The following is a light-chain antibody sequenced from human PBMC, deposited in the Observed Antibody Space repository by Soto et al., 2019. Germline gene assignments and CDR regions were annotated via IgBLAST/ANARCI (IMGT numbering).Light chain of an antibody. V-gene: IGLV1-51*02. CDR1: SSNIGNNY. Sequence: QSVLTRPPSVSAAPGQKVTISCSGSSSNIGNNYVSWYQQVPGTAPKLLIYENNKRPSGIPDRFSGSKSGTSATLGITGLQTGDEADYYCRTWDSSLSAYVFGTGTKVTVL. J-gene: IGLJ1*01. CDR2: ENN. CDR3: RTWDSSLSAYV.